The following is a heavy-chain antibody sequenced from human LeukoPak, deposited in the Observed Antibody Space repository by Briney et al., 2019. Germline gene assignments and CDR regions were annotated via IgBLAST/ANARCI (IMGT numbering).Heavy chain of an antibody. J-gene: IGHJ4*02. CDR2: IYTSGST. CDR1: GGSISSYY. D-gene: IGHD3-22*01. V-gene: IGHV4-4*07. Sequence: PSETLSLTCTVSGGSISSYYWSWIRQPAGKGLEWTGRIYTSGSTNYNPSLKSRVTMSVDTSKNQFSLKLSSVTAADTAVYYCARAGYYYDSSGYNFDYWGQGTLVTVSS. CDR3: ARAGYYYDSSGYNFDY.